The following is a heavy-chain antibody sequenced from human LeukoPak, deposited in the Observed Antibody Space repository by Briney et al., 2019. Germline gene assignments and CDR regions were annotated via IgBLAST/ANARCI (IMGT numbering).Heavy chain of an antibody. CDR1: GFSVTRND. Sequence: PGGSLRRSWVASGFSVTRNDVSWGRDAPWEGLEWVSLLYSRGATPYADSVNGRFTTSRYISKHTLYLQMSSLRPEDTALYYCARYDNGKDYFDYWGQGTLVTVSS. CDR2: LYSRGAT. CDR3: ARYDNGKDYFDY. V-gene: IGHV3-53*01. J-gene: IGHJ4*02. D-gene: IGHD1-1*01.